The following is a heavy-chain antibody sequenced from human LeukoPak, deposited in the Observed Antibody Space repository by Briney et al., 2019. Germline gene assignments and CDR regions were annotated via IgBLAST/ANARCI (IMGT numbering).Heavy chain of an antibody. CDR1: GYTFTGYY. D-gene: IGHD1-1*01. V-gene: IGHV1-2*02. CDR2: INPNSGGT. J-gene: IGHJ4*02. Sequence: GASVKVSCKASGYTFTGYYMHWVRQAPGQGLEWMEWINPNSGGTNYAQKFQGRVTMTRDTSISTAYMELSRLRSDDTAVYYCARALRSVLVWRYFDYWGQGTLATVSS. CDR3: ARALRSVLVWRYFDY.